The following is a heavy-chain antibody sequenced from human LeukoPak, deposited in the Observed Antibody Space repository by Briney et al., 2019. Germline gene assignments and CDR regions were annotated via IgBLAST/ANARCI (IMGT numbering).Heavy chain of an antibody. V-gene: IGHV1-69*05. CDR1: VGTFSSYA. Sequence: GASVNVSYKASVGTFSSYAISWVRQAPGQGLEWMGRINPIFGTANYAQKFQGRVTITTDESTSTAYMEPSSLRSEDTAVYYCARDHQSLGYCSGGSCPGRYYYYYMDVWGKGTTVTVSS. J-gene: IGHJ6*03. CDR3: ARDHQSLGYCSGGSCPGRYYYYYMDV. CDR2: INPIFGTA. D-gene: IGHD2-15*01.